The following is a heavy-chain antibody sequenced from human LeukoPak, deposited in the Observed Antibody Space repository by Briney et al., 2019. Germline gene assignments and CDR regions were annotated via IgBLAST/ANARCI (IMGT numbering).Heavy chain of an antibody. CDR2: IYFTGNT. J-gene: IGHJ6*03. CDR1: GDSISSSSGYY. V-gene: IGHV4-39*07. Sequence: PSETLSLTCTVSGDSISSSSGYYWGWIRQPPGKGLEWIGSIYFTGNTYSNPSLKSRVTISVDTSKNQFSLKLSSVTAADTAVYYCARRGYSSSRHYYYMDVWGKGTTVTVSS. D-gene: IGHD6-13*01. CDR3: ARRGYSSSRHYYYMDV.